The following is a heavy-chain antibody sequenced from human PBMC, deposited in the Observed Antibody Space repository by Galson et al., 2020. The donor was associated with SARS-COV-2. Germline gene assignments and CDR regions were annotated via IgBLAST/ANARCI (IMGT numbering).Heavy chain of an antibody. J-gene: IGHJ3*02. D-gene: IGHD6-19*01. CDR3: AKVASSGSAFDI. CDR2: IYYSGST. Sequence: ETSETLSLTCTVSGGSISSGGYYWSWIRQHPGKGLEWIGYIYYSGSTYYNPSLKSRVTISVDTSKNQFSLKLSSVTAADTAVYYCAKVASSGSAFDIWGQGTMVTVSS. V-gene: IGHV4-31*03. CDR1: GGSISSGGYY.